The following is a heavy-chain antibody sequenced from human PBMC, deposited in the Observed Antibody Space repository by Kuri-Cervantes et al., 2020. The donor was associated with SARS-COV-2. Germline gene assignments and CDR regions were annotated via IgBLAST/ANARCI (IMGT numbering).Heavy chain of an antibody. D-gene: IGHD5-12*01. CDR2: IKQDGSEK. Sequence: GESLKISCAASGFTFSSYWMSWVRQAPGKGLEWVANIKQDGSEKYYVDSVKGRFTISRDNAKNSLYLQMNSLRAEDTAVYYCASTGSGYAYYWGQGTLVTVSS. CDR1: GFTFSSYW. V-gene: IGHV3-7*01. J-gene: IGHJ4*02. CDR3: ASTGSGYAYY.